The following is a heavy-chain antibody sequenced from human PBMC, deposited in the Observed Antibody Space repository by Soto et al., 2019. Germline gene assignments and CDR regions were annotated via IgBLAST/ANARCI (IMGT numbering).Heavy chain of an antibody. J-gene: IGHJ4*02. V-gene: IGHV3-15*01. Sequence: EVQLVESGGGLVKPGGSLRLSCAASGFTFSNAWMSWVRQAPGKGLEWVGRIKSKTDGGTTDYAAPVKGRFTISRDDSKNTLYLQMNSLKTEDTAVYYCTTGPITMVRGVLLPFDYCGQGTLVTVSS. CDR3: TTGPITMVRGVLLPFDY. CDR2: IKSKTDGGTT. D-gene: IGHD3-10*01. CDR1: GFTFSNAW.